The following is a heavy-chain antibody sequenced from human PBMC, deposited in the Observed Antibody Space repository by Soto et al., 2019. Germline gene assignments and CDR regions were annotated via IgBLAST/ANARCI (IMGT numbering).Heavy chain of an antibody. J-gene: IGHJ4*02. CDR1: GFTFSDYY. V-gene: IGHV3-11*05. Sequence: QVQLVESGGGLVKPGGSLRLSCAASGFTFSDYYTSWIRQAPGKGLEWVSYISTTSSYTNYADSVKGRFTISRDNAKNALYLQMNSLRAEDTAVYYCASSMRRSSWPFDYGGQGTLVTVSS. CDR3: ASSMRRSSWPFDY. CDR2: ISTTSSYT. D-gene: IGHD6-13*01.